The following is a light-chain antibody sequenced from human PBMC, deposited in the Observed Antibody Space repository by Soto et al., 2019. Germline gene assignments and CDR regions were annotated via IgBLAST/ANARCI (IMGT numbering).Light chain of an antibody. CDR3: SSYTSSSTLVV. Sequence: QSVLTQPASVSGSPGQSITISCTGTSSDVGGYNHVSWYQQHPGKAPKAMIYEVSNRPSGVSIRFSGSKSGNTASLTISGLQAEDEADYYCSSYTSSSTLVVFGGGTKLTVL. CDR1: SSDVGGYNH. J-gene: IGLJ2*01. CDR2: EVS. V-gene: IGLV2-14*01.